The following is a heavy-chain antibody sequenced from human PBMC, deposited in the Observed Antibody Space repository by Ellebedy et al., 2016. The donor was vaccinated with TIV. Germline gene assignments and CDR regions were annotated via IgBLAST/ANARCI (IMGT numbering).Heavy chain of an antibody. V-gene: IGHV4-34*01. J-gene: IGHJ4*02. Sequence: SETLSLTXAVYGGSFSGYYWSWIRQSPGKGLEWIGEINHSGSTSYNPSLKSRVTMSVDTSKNQFSLKLSSLTAADTAVYFCARGLGPIGYCTSTSCYWDSWGQGTLVTVSS. CDR3: ARGLGPIGYCTSTSCYWDS. CDR2: INHSGST. CDR1: GGSFSGYY. D-gene: IGHD2-2*01.